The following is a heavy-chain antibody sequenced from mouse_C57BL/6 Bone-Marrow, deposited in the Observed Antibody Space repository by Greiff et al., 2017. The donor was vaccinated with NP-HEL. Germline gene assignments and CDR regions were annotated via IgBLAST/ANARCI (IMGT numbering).Heavy chain of an antibody. J-gene: IGHJ3*01. CDR3: ARDFYYDYDGAY. CDR2: IWSGGST. V-gene: IGHV2-2*01. Sequence: QVQLKESGPGLVQPSQSLSITCTVSGFSLTSYGVHWVRQSPGKGLEWLGVIWSGGSTDYNAAFISRLSISKDNSKSQVFFKMNSLQADDTAIYYCARDFYYDYDGAYWGQGTLVTVSA. D-gene: IGHD2-4*01. CDR1: GFSLTSYG.